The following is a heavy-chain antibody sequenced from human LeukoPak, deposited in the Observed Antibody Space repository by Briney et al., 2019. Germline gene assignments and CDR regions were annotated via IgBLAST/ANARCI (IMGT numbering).Heavy chain of an antibody. CDR3: ARGVRDYDILNY. CDR2: INHSGST. D-gene: IGHD3-9*01. Sequence: SETLSLTCAVYGGSFSGYYWSWIRQPPGKGLEWIGEINHSGSTNYNPSLTSRVTLSVDTSKNQFSLKLSSVTAADTAVYYCARGVRDYDILNYWGQGTLVTVSS. V-gene: IGHV4-34*01. CDR1: GGSFSGYY. J-gene: IGHJ4*02.